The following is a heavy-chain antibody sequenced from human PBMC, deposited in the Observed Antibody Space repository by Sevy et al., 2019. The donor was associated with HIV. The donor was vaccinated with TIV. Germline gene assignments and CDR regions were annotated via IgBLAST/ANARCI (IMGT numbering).Heavy chain of an antibody. V-gene: IGHV1-8*01. CDR1: GYTFTSYD. Sequence: ASVKVSCKASGYTFTSYDINWVRQATGQGLEWMGWMNPNSGNTGYAQKFQGRVTMTRNTSISTAYMELNSLRSEDPAVYYWARANGDGRYFQHWGQGTLVTVSS. CDR2: MNPNSGNT. D-gene: IGHD3-10*01. CDR3: ARANGDGRYFQH. J-gene: IGHJ1*01.